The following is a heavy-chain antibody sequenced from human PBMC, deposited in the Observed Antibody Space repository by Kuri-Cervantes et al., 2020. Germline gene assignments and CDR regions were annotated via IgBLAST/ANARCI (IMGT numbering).Heavy chain of an antibody. V-gene: IGHV3-23*01. CDR1: GFTFSSYA. J-gene: IGHJ5*02. CDR3: ARDTDTTSAYQILDP. Sequence: LSLTCAASGFTFSSYAMSWVRQAPGKGLEWVSAISGSGGSTYYADSVKGRFTVSRDNSKNTLYLQMNSLGAEDTAVYYCARDTDTTSAYQILDPWGQGTLVTVSS. CDR2: ISGSGGST. D-gene: IGHD3-22*01.